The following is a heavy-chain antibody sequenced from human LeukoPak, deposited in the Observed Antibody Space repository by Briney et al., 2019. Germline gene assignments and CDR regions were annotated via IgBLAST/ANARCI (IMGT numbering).Heavy chain of an antibody. Sequence: PGGSLRLSCAASGFTFSSYAMSWVRQAPGKGLEWVSAIGGSGGSTYYADSVKGRFTISRDNSKNTLYLQMNSLRAEDTAVYYCAKDRPPTTSRVDAFDIWGQGTMVTVSS. J-gene: IGHJ3*02. CDR3: AKDRPPTTSRVDAFDI. CDR1: GFTFSSYA. CDR2: IGGSGGST. V-gene: IGHV3-23*01. D-gene: IGHD1-14*01.